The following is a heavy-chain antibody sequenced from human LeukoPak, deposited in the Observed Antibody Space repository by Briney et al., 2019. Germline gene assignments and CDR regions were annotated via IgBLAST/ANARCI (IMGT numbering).Heavy chain of an antibody. V-gene: IGHV4-59*01. CDR2: IYYSGST. D-gene: IGHD3-22*01. CDR3: ARRHYYGSSGYFDI. Sequence: PSETLSLTCTVSGGSISSYSWTWIRQPPGKGLEWIGYIYYSGSTNYNPSLKSRVTISVDTSKNQFSLKLSSVTAADTAVYYCARRHYYGSSGYFDIWGQGTMVTVSS. J-gene: IGHJ3*02. CDR1: GGSISSYS.